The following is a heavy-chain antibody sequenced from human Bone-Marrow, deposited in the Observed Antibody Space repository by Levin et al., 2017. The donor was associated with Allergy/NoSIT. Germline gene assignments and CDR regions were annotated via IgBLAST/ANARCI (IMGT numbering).Heavy chain of an antibody. CDR2: IKLDGSTK. CDR3: ARHGSWNFDF. V-gene: IGHV3-7*01. D-gene: IGHD6-13*01. Sequence: QAGGSLRLSCEASGFIFSNSWMGWVRQAPGKGLEWVANIKLDGSTKYYVDSVKGRFTVSRDNAKNSLYLQMNSLRAEDTAVYYCARHGSWNFDFWGQGTLVTVSS. CDR1: GFIFSNSW. J-gene: IGHJ4*02.